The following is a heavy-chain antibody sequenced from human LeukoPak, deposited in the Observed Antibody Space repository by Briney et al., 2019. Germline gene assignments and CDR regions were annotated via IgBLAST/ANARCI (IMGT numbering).Heavy chain of an antibody. Sequence: GGSLRLSCAASGFTFDDYAMHWVRQAPEKGLEWVSLISWDGGSTYYADSVKGRFTISRDNSKNSLYLQMNSLRAEDTALYYCAKDIAGYSLYGMDVWGQGITVTVSS. CDR2: ISWDGGST. CDR3: AKDIAGYSLYGMDV. CDR1: GFTFDDYA. V-gene: IGHV3-43D*03. J-gene: IGHJ6*02. D-gene: IGHD3-9*01.